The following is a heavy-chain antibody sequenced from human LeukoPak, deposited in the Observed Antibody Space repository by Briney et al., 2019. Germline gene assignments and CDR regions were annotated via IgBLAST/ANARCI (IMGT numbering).Heavy chain of an antibody. V-gene: IGHV3-20*04. J-gene: IGHJ6*03. Sequence: GGSLRPSCAASGFTFDDYGMSWVRQAPGKGLEWVSGINWNGGSTGYADSVKGRFTISRDNAKNSLYLQMNSLRAEDTALYYCARQVYCSSTSCYTKYYYYYMDVWGKGTTVTVSS. D-gene: IGHD2-2*02. CDR1: GFTFDDYG. CDR2: INWNGGST. CDR3: ARQVYCSSTSCYTKYYYYYMDV.